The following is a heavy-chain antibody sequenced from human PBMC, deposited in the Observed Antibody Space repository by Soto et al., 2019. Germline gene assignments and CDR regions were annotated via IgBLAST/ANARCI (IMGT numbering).Heavy chain of an antibody. J-gene: IGHJ4*02. CDR3: AKDIGQGTMVRGMDY. CDR2: ISWNSGSI. CDR1: GFTFDDYA. Sequence: EVQLVESGGGLVQPGRSLRLSCAASGFTFDDYAMHWVRQAPGKGLEWVSGISWNSGSIGYADSVKGRFTISRDNAKNSLYLQMNSLRAEDTALYYFAKDIGQGTMVRGMDYWGQGTLVTVSS. D-gene: IGHD3-10*01. V-gene: IGHV3-9*01.